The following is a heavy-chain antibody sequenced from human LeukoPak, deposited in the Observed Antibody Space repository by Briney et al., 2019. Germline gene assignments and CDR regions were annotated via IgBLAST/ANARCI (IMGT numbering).Heavy chain of an antibody. J-gene: IGHJ4*02. V-gene: IGHV3-30*04. Sequence: GGSLRLSCAASGFTFSSYAMHWVRQAPGKGLEWVAVISYDGSNKYYADSVKGRLTISRDNSKNTLYLQMNSLRAEDTAVYYCARDGNLAPSYRIDSSGYYFPHTPYYFDYWGQGTLVTVSS. CDR3: ARDGNLAPSYRIDSSGYYFPHTPYYFDY. D-gene: IGHD3-22*01. CDR1: GFTFSSYA. CDR2: ISYDGSNK.